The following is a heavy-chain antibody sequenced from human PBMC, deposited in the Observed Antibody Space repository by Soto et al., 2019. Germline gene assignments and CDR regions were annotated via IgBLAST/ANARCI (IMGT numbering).Heavy chain of an antibody. Sequence: SETLSLTCAVYGGSFSGYYWSWIRQPPGKGLEWIGEINHSGSTNYNPSLKSRVTISVDTSKNQFSLKLSSVTAADTAVYYCARGPLRFLYWSSPQNYYYMDFWGKGTTVTVSS. CDR1: GGSFSGYY. D-gene: IGHD3-3*01. CDR2: INHSGST. V-gene: IGHV4-34*01. J-gene: IGHJ6*03. CDR3: ARGPLRFLYWSSPQNYYYMDF.